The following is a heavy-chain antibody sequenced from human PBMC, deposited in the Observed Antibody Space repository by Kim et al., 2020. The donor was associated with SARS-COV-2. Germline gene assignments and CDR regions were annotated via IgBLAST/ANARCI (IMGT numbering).Heavy chain of an antibody. J-gene: IGHJ4*02. CDR2: ISGNGGST. V-gene: IGHV3-23*01. D-gene: IGHD6-25*01. CDR3: AKPRGDGYPYYFDC. CDR1: GFTFSSYA. Sequence: GGSLRLSCAASGFTFSSYAMSWVRQAPGKGLEWVSIISGNGGSTYYADSVKGRFTVSRDNSRNTVFLQMNSLRVEDTAIYYCAKPRGDGYPYYFDCWGQGTLVTVSS.